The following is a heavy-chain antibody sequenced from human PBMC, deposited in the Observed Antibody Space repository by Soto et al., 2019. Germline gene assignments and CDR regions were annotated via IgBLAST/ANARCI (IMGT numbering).Heavy chain of an antibody. V-gene: IGHV3-23*01. CDR3: ARRGSGSYYDY. CDR2: ISGSGDST. Sequence: EVQLLESGGGLVQPGGSLRLSCAASGFTFSSYAMRWVRQAPVKGLEWVSAISGSGDSTYYADSGKGRFTISRDSSKNTLYLQVNSLRAEDTAVYYCARRGSGSYYDYWGQGTLVTVSS. J-gene: IGHJ4*02. D-gene: IGHD1-26*01. CDR1: GFTFSSYA.